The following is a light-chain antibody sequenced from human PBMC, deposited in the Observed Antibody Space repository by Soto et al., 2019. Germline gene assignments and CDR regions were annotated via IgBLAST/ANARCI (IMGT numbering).Light chain of an antibody. Sequence: EIVMTHSPVTLSVSPCERATLSFRASQSVSSNLAWYQQKPGQAPSLLIYGAFTRATGIPARFSGTGSGTEFTLTISSLQSEDFALYYCQQYNDWPLTFGQGTKV. CDR3: QQYNDWPLT. J-gene: IGKJ1*01. CDR1: QSVSSN. CDR2: GAF. V-gene: IGKV3-15*01.